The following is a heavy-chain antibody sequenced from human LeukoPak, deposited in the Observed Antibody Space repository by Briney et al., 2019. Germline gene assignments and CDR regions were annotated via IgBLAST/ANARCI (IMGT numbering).Heavy chain of an antibody. D-gene: IGHD5/OR15-5a*01. V-gene: IGHV4-59*08. CDR1: GDSISSYY. Sequence: PSETLSLTCTVSGDSISSYYWSWIRQPPGKGLEWIGNIYYSGSTDYNPSLKSRVTISVDTSKNQFSLKLSSVTAADTAVYYCARHGPLYEYFYYNMDVWGQGTTVTVSS. CDR3: ARHGPLYEYFYYNMDV. CDR2: IYYSGST. J-gene: IGHJ6*02.